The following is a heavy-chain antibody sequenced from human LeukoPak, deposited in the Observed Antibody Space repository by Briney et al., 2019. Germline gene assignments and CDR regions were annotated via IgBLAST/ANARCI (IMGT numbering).Heavy chain of an antibody. J-gene: IGHJ4*02. CDR1: GFTFSSYT. Sequence: PGGPLRLSCAASGFTFSSYTMNWVRQAPGKGLEWVSSISSSSSYMYYADSLKGRFTISRDNAKNSLYLQMNSLRAEDTAVYYCARDDSEDYWGQGTLVTVSS. CDR2: ISSSSSYM. D-gene: IGHD5-18*01. V-gene: IGHV3-21*01. CDR3: ARDDSEDY.